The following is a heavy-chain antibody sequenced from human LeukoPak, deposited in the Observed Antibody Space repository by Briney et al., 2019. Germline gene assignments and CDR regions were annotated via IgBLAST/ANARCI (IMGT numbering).Heavy chain of an antibody. CDR3: TRGKPETVFDS. Sequence: SETLSLTGSVYGGSFSGYCWSWIRQPPGKGLEWIGEINHSGSTNYNPSLKTRVTISLDRSKDQFSLKLTSVTAADTAVYYCTRGKPETVFDSWGRGTLVTVSS. CDR1: GGSFSGYC. V-gene: IGHV4-34*01. CDR2: INHSGST. J-gene: IGHJ4*01.